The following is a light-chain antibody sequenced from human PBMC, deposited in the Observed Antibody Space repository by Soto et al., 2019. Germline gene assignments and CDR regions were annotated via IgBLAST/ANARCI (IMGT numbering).Light chain of an antibody. Sequence: DIQMTQSPSSLSASVGDRVTITCRASQGISNYLAWYQQQPGKVPKLLIYVASTLQSGVPSRFNGSGSGTDFTLTISSLQPEDVATYCCQKYNSAPWTFGQGTKVEIK. CDR1: QGISNY. J-gene: IGKJ1*01. CDR2: VAS. V-gene: IGKV1-27*01. CDR3: QKYNSAPWT.